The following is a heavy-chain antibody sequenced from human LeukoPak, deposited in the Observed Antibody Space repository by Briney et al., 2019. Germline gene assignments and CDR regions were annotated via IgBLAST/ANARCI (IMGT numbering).Heavy chain of an antibody. Sequence: SETLSLTCTVSGGSISSYYWSWIRQPPGKGLERIGYIYYSGSTNYNPSLKSRLTISVDTSKNQFSLKLSSVTAADTAVYYCARGAYSSSWPFDYWGQGTLVTVSS. CDR3: ARGAYSSSWPFDY. V-gene: IGHV4-59*01. CDR2: IYYSGST. J-gene: IGHJ4*02. D-gene: IGHD6-13*01. CDR1: GGSISSYY.